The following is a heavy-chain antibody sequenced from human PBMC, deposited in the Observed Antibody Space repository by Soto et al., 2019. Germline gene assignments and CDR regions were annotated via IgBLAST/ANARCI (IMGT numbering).Heavy chain of an antibody. CDR2: ISYDGSNK. Sequence: GGSLRLSCAASGFTFSSYGMHWVRQAPGKGLEWVAVISYDGSNKYYADSVKGRFTISRDNSKNTLYLQMNSLRAEDTAVYYCAKETGYSSGCNGMDVWGQGTTVNVSS. CDR3: AKETGYSSGCNGMDV. J-gene: IGHJ6*02. CDR1: GFTFSSYG. V-gene: IGHV3-30*18. D-gene: IGHD6-19*01.